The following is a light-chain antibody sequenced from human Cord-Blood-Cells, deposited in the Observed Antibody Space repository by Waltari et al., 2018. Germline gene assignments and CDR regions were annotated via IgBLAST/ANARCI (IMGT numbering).Light chain of an antibody. Sequence: QSALTQPASVSGPPGQSITISSTGTSSHVGSYHLVSWYQQHPGKAPKLMIYEGSKRPSGVSNRFSGSKSGNTASLTISGLQAEDEADYYCCSYAGSSTVFGGGTKLTVL. CDR3: CSYAGSSTV. CDR1: SSHVGSYHL. J-gene: IGLJ2*01. CDR2: EGS. V-gene: IGLV2-23*01.